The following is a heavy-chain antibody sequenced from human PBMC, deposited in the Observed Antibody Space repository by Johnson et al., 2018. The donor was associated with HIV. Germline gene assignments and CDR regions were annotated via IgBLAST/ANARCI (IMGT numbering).Heavy chain of an antibody. V-gene: IGHV3-9*01. D-gene: IGHD6-13*01. J-gene: IGHJ3*02. Sequence: VQLVESGGGLVQPGGSLRLSCAASGFTFDDYAMHWVRQAPGKGLEWVSGISWNSGSIGYADSVKGRFTISRDNAKNSLYLQMNSLRAEDTALYYCARSPRAAEGAFDIWGQGTMVTVSS. CDR3: ARSPRAAEGAFDI. CDR2: ISWNSGSI. CDR1: GFTFDDYA.